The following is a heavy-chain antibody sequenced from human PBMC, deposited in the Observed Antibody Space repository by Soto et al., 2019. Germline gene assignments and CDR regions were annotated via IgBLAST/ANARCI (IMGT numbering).Heavy chain of an antibody. J-gene: IGHJ4*02. CDR3: AGRWRLLLRPPTA. Sequence: QVRLVQSGAEVKKPGSSVKVSCKASGGTFSSYAISWVRQARGQGLEWMGGIIPIFGTANYAQKFQGRVTITADESTSTAYMELSSLRSEDTAVYYCAGRWRLLLRPPTAWGQGTLVTVSS. D-gene: IGHD2-15*01. CDR2: IIPIFGTA. CDR1: GGTFSSYA. V-gene: IGHV1-69*12.